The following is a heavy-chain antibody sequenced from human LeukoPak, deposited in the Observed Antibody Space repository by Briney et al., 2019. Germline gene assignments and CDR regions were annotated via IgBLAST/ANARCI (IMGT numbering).Heavy chain of an antibody. Sequence: GGSLRLSCAASGFTFSTYGMHWVRQAPGKGLEWVAFIRYDGGNQYYAESVKGRFAISRDNSKNTLYVQMNSLRTEDTAVYYCAKVGSGWYGVDYWGQGTLVTVSS. V-gene: IGHV3-30*02. J-gene: IGHJ4*02. CDR3: AKVGSGWYGVDY. D-gene: IGHD6-19*01. CDR2: IRYDGGNQ. CDR1: GFTFSTYG.